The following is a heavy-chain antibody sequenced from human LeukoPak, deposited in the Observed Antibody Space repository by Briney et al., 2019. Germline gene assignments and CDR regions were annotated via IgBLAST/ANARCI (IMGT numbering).Heavy chain of an antibody. J-gene: IGHJ6*02. D-gene: IGHD3-10*01. CDR3: ARLQLAGGGSGSPSRTDYGMDV. V-gene: IGHV5-51*01. CDR2: IYPGDSDA. Sequence: GASLKISCQCSGYNFTNYWIAWVRQLPGKGVEWMGIIYPGDSDATYSPSLQGQVTISADKSISTAYMQWSSLRASDTAMYYCARLQLAGGGSGSPSRTDYGMDVWGQGTTVTVSS. CDR1: GYNFTNYW.